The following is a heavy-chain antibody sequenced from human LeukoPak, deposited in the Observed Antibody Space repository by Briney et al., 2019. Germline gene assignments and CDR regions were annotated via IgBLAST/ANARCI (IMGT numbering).Heavy chain of an antibody. V-gene: IGHV3-48*01. CDR2: ISSGSSTM. CDR3: ARDDKGIAVALDY. D-gene: IGHD6-19*01. CDR1: GFTLSTYN. J-gene: IGHJ4*02. Sequence: GGSLRLSCAASGFTLSTYNMNWVRQAPGEGLEWVSYISSGSSTMYYADSVKGRFTISRDNAKNSLYLQMNSLRSEDTAVYYCARDDKGIAVALDYWGQGTLVTVSS.